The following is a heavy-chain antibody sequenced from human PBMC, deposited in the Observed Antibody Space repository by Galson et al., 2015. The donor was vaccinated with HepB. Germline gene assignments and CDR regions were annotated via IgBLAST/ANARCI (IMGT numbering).Heavy chain of an antibody. CDR1: GVTFRSYS. J-gene: IGHJ6*02. V-gene: IGHV3-48*01. CDR3: ARNPSPYDYYKRDF. Sequence: SLRLSCAASGVTFRSYSMTWVRQAPGKGLEWVSSISHSSNKTYYADSVKGRFTISRDNAKDSLYLQMNSLRGEGTAVYYCARNPSPYDYYKRDFWGHGATVTVSS. CDR2: ISHSSNKT.